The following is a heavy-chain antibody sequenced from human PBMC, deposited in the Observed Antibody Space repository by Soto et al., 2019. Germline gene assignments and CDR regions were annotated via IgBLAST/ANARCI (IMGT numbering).Heavy chain of an antibody. CDR2: MNPGSGDT. D-gene: IGHD5-18*01. J-gene: IGHJ5*02. V-gene: IGHV1-8*02. CDR1: GYTFTNND. CDR3: ARMESFGSLNWFDP. Sequence: WASVKVSCKASGYTFTNNDVSWVRQATGQGLEWTGWMNPGSGDTGYAQKFQGRVTMTRDISIATAYMELNSLTSEDTAIYYCARMESFGSLNWFDPWGQGTLVTVSS.